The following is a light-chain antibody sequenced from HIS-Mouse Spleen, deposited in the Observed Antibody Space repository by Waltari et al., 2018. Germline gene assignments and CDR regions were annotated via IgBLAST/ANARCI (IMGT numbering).Light chain of an antibody. CDR3: CSYAGSSTFG. V-gene: IGLV2-23*03. J-gene: IGLJ1*01. Sequence: QSALTQPASVSGSPGQSNTISCTGTSSDVGSYNLVSWYQQHPGKAPKLMIYEGSKRPSGVSNRFSGSKSGNTASLTISGLQAEDEADYYCCSYAGSSTFGFGTGTKVTVL. CDR2: EGS. CDR1: SSDVGSYNL.